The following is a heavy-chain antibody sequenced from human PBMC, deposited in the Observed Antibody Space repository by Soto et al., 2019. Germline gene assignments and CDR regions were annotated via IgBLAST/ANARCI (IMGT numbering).Heavy chain of an antibody. V-gene: IGHV4-39*01. D-gene: IGHD6-13*01. Sequence: PSETLSLTCTVSGGSISSSSYYWGWIRQPPGKGLEWIGSIYYSGSTYCNPSLKSRVTISVDTSKNQFSLKLSSVTAADTAVYYCARVSMAAGTRYYYYGMDVWGQGTTVTVSS. CDR2: IYYSGST. CDR1: GGSISSSSYY. CDR3: ARVSMAAGTRYYYYGMDV. J-gene: IGHJ6*02.